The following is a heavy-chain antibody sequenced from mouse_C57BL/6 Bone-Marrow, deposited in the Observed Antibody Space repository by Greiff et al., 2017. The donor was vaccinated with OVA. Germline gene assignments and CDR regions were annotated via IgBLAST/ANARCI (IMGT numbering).Heavy chain of an antibody. Sequence: EVQLQQSGAELVRPGASVKLSCTASGFNIKDDYMHWVKQRPEQGLEWIGWIDPENGDTEYASKFQGKATITADTSSNTAYLQLSSLTSEDTAVYYCTTSIDYGNWYFDGWGTGTTVTVSS. J-gene: IGHJ1*03. CDR3: TTSIDYGNWYFDG. CDR1: GFNIKDDY. D-gene: IGHD2-1*01. V-gene: IGHV14-4*01. CDR2: IDPENGDT.